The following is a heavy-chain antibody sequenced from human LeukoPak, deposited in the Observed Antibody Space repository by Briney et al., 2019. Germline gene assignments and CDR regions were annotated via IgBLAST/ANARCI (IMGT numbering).Heavy chain of an antibody. V-gene: IGHV3-23*01. CDR3: AKPGMRAVVPAMSTFDY. CDR1: GFTFSNYA. CDR2: ISSSGGGT. J-gene: IGHJ4*02. D-gene: IGHD2-15*01. Sequence: GGSLRLSCAASGFTFSNYAMPWVRQAPGTRLEWVSAISSSGGGTYYADSVKGRFIISRDNSKNTLYLQMNSLRAEDTAVYFCAKPGMRAVVPAMSTFDYWGQGTLVTVSS.